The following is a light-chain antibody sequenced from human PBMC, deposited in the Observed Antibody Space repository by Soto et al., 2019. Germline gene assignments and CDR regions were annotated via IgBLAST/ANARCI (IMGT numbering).Light chain of an antibody. Sequence: QSVLTQPPSTSGTPGQRVTISCSGSSSDIGRNTVNWFQQLPGTAPKVLIYRSNLRPSGVPDRFSGSKSGTSAALAISGLQSEDEADYYCISYTDRQSYLFGTGTKVTVL. CDR3: ISYTDRQSYL. V-gene: IGLV1-44*01. CDR2: RSN. CDR1: SSDIGRNT. J-gene: IGLJ1*01.